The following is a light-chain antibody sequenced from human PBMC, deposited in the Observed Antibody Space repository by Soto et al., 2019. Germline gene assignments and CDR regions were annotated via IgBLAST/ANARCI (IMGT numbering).Light chain of an antibody. CDR2: AAS. CDR1: QAISSN. Sequence: IQLTQSPSSLSASVGDRVTITSRAGQAISSNLAWYQQKPGKAPKLLIYAASTLQSGVPSRFSGSGSGTDFTLTISSLQPEDFATYYCQQLNSYPGYTFGQGTKLEIK. CDR3: QQLNSYPGYT. V-gene: IGKV1-9*01. J-gene: IGKJ2*01.